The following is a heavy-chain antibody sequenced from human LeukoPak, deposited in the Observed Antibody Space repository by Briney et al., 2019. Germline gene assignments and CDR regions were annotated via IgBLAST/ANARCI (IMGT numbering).Heavy chain of an antibody. Sequence: GGSLRLSCGASGFTLRNNYMSCVRPAPGKGLEWVSVIYSGGSTYYADPVKGRLPISRDNSKHTLYLEMHSLSAGDSGVYHCAKEGIQFCSGGSCYFDYCGQGTLVTAPS. CDR2: IYSGGST. V-gene: IGHV3-53*01. CDR1: GFTLRNNY. D-gene: IGHD2-15*01. CDR3: AKEGIQFCSGGSCYFDY. J-gene: IGHJ4*02.